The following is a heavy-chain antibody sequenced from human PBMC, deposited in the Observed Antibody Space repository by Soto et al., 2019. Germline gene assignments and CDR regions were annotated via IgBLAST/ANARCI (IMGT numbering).Heavy chain of an antibody. V-gene: IGHV4-59*01. D-gene: IGHD1-26*01. J-gene: IGHJ4*02. CDR2: MYYSGSA. CDR3: AREYPVHSAYFDY. Sequence: PSETLFLTCTVSGASISSYYWTWIRQPPGKGLEWIGYMYYSGSANYNPSLRSRVTISVDTSKNQFSLNLNSVTAADTAVYYCAREYPVHSAYFDYWGQGILVTVSS. CDR1: GASISSYY.